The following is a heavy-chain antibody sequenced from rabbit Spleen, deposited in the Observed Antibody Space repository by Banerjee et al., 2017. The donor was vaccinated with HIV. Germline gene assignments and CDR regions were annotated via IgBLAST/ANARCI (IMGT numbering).Heavy chain of an antibody. CDR2: ITTDSSGST. Sequence: QSLEESGGDLVKPEGSLTLTCTASGFSFSNSYYMCWVRQAPGKGLEWIGCITTDSSGSTWYASWAKGRFTISKTSSTTVTLQMTSLTAADTATYFCARDTGSSFSSYGMDLWGPGTLVTVS. J-gene: IGHJ6*01. CDR3: ARDTGSSFSSYGMDL. D-gene: IGHD8-1*01. V-gene: IGHV1S40*01. CDR1: GFSFSNSYY.